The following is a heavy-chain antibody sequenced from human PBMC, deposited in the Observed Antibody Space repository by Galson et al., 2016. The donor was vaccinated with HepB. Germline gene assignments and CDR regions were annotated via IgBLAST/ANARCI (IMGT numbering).Heavy chain of an antibody. J-gene: IGHJ4*02. CDR1: GFSFSSYA. V-gene: IGHV3-23*01. D-gene: IGHD1-26*01. CDR2: ISSRGGTT. CDR3: TSPLVPVGASTGDY. Sequence: SLRLSCAASGFSFSSYAMSWVRQAPGKGLEWVSGISSRGGTTSYADSVKGRCAISRDNSKNTLYLQMNSLRGEDTAVYYCTSPLVPVGASTGDYWGQGTLVTVSS.